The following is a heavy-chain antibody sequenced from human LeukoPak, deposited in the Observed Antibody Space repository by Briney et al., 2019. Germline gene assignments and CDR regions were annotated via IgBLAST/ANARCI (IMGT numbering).Heavy chain of an antibody. CDR3: AKNNRVYPSHYCQH. J-gene: IGHJ1*01. V-gene: IGHV3-23*01. D-gene: IGHD1-14*01. Sequence: PGGSLRLSCAAYGFTFSSYAMSWVRQAPGRGLGWVSAISGSGGSTYYADSVKGRFTISRDNSKNTLYLQMNSLRAEDTAVYYCAKNNRVYPSHYCQHWGQGTLVTVSS. CDR2: ISGSGGST. CDR1: GFTFSSYA.